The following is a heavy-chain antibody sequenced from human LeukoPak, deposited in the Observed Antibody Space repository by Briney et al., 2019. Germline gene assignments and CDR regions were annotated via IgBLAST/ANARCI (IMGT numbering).Heavy chain of an antibody. V-gene: IGHV1-24*01. Sequence: GASVKVSCKVSGYTLTELSMHWVRQAPGKGLEWMGGFDPEDGETIYAQKFQGRVTMTEDTSTDTAYMELSSLRSEDTAVYYCATGPAGITGTTFDPWGQGTLVTVSS. CDR1: GYTLTELS. D-gene: IGHD1-20*01. CDR3: ATGPAGITGTTFDP. J-gene: IGHJ5*02. CDR2: FDPEDGET.